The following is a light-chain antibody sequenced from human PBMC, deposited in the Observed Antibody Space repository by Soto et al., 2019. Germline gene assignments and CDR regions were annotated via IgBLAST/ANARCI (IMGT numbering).Light chain of an antibody. CDR2: DAA. J-gene: IGKJ2*01. CDR3: QKSGS. Sequence: EVVLTQSPVTLSVSPGERATLSCRASQSVGNFLAWYQQRPGQAPRLLIYDAANRATGIPARFSGSGSGTDFTLTISSLEPADFAVYYCQKSGSFGQGTKLEIK. V-gene: IGKV3-11*01. CDR1: QSVGNF.